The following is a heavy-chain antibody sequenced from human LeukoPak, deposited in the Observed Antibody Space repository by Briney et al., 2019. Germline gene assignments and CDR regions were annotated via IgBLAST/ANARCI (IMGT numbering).Heavy chain of an antibody. V-gene: IGHV1-18*01. CDR2: ISAYNGNT. J-gene: IGHJ4*02. D-gene: IGHD4-11*01. CDR3: ARLMTVTSFFDY. Sequence: GASVKVSCKASGYTFTSYGTSWVPQTPGQGLGWMGWISAYNGNTNYAQTLQGRVTMTTDTSTSTAYMELRSLRSDDTAVYYCARLMTVTSFFDYWGQGTLVTVSS. CDR1: GYTFTSYG.